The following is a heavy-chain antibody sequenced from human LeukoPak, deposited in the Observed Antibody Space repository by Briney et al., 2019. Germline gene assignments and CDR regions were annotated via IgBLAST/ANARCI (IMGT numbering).Heavy chain of an antibody. Sequence: SETLSLTCAVYGESFSGYYWNWIRQPPGKGLEWIGEINHTGSTNYNPSLKSRVTISVDMSKNQFSLKVTSVTAADTAVYFCSRQWGRLGFDYWGQGTLVTVSS. CDR1: GESFSGYY. CDR3: SRQWGRLGFDY. CDR2: INHTGST. J-gene: IGHJ4*02. V-gene: IGHV4-34*01. D-gene: IGHD2-8*01.